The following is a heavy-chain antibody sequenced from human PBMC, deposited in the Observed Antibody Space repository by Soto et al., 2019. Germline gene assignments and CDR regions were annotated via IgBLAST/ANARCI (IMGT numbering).Heavy chain of an antibody. CDR3: AGAASVERPLEPLHYYYGMDV. V-gene: IGHV1-69*01. D-gene: IGHD1-1*01. CDR1: GDTFSSYA. Sequence: QVQLVQSGAEVKKPGSSVKVSCKASGDTFSSYAFSWVRQAPGQGLEWMGGILPIFGTANYAQKLQDRVTITADESTSTTHLELNSLRSEDTAVYYCAGAASVERPLEPLHYYYGMDVWGQGTTVTVSS. CDR2: ILPIFGTA. J-gene: IGHJ6*02.